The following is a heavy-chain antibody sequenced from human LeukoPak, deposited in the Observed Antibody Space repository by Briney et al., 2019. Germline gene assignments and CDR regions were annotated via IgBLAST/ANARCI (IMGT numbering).Heavy chain of an antibody. CDR2: MNPNSGNT. Sequence: ASVKVSCKASGYTFTSYDINWVRQATGQGLEWMGWMNPNSGNTNYAQKLQGRVTMTTDTSTSTAYMELRSLRSDDTAVYYCARDFRLTVRGVILDYWGQGTLVTVSS. V-gene: IGHV1-18*01. D-gene: IGHD3-10*01. J-gene: IGHJ4*02. CDR1: GYTFTSYD. CDR3: ARDFRLTVRGVILDY.